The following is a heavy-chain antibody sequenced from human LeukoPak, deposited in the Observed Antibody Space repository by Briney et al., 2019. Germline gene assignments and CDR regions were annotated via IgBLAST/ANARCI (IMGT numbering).Heavy chain of an antibody. V-gene: IGHV1-18*01. D-gene: IGHD2-2*01. CDR1: GYTFTSYG. CDR2: ISAYNGNT. J-gene: IGHJ6*03. Sequence: GASVKVSCKASGYTFTSYGISWVRQAPGQGLEWIGWISAYNGNTHYAHKLQGRVTMTTDTSPSTAYMELRSLRSDDTAVYYCARAVGPSYYYYYIDVWGKGTTVTICS. CDR3: ARAVGPSYYYYYIDV.